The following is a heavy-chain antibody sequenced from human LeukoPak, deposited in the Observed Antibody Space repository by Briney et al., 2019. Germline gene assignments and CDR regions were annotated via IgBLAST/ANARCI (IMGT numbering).Heavy chain of an antibody. V-gene: IGHV4-34*01. J-gene: IGHJ5*02. CDR1: GGSFSGYY. D-gene: IGHD1-1*01. CDR3: ARASTTGTNAANWFDP. CDR2: INHSGST. Sequence: PSETLSLTCAVYGGSFSGYYWSWIRQPPGKGLEWIGEINHSGSTNYNPSLKSRVTISVDTSKNQFSLKLSPVTAADTAVYYCARASTTGTNAANWFDPWGQGTLVTVSS.